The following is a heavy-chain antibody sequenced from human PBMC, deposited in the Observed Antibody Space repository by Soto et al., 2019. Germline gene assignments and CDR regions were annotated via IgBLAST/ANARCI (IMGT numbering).Heavy chain of an antibody. CDR3: ASPPYQEDDAFDI. V-gene: IGHV1-69*01. J-gene: IGHJ3*02. CDR2: IIPIFGTA. CDR1: GGTFSSYA. Sequence: QVQLVQSGAEVKKPGSSVKVSCKASGGTFSSYAISWVRQAPGQGLEWMGGIIPIFGTANYAQKFQGRVTITADEARSTGYMELSSLRSKDTAVYYCASPPYQEDDAFDIWGQGTMVTVSS.